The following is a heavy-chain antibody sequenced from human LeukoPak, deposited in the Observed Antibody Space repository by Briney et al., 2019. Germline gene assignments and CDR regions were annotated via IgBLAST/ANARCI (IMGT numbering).Heavy chain of an antibody. V-gene: IGHV3-13*01. D-gene: IGHD6-13*01. J-gene: IGHJ4*02. CDR3: ARDASGYSSSWYGTGDY. CDR2: ICTAGDT. Sequence: GGSLRLSCAASGFTFSSYDMHWVRQATGKGLEWVSAICTAGDTYYPGSVKGRFTISRENAKNSLYLQMNSLRAEDTAVYYCARDASGYSSSWYGTGDYWGQGTLVTVSS. CDR1: GFTFSSYD.